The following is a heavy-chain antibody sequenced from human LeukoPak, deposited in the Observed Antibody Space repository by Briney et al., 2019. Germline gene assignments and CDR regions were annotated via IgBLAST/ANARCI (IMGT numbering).Heavy chain of an antibody. Sequence: GGSLRLPYAACGFTFRRYSMIWVRQAPGKGLECVSFNSSSSSYIYSADSVKGRFTISRDTAKNSLYLQMNSLRGEDTAVYYCARGVLGSSTSHGLDYWGQGTLVTVSS. J-gene: IGHJ4*02. CDR1: GFTFRRYS. CDR3: ARGVLGSSTSHGLDY. V-gene: IGHV3-21*01. CDR2: NSSSSSYI. D-gene: IGHD2-2*01.